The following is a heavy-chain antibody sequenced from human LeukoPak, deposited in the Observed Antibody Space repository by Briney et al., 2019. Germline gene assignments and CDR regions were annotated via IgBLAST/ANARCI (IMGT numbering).Heavy chain of an antibody. CDR1: GYTFIDYC. V-gene: IGHV1-2*02. Sequence: ASVKVSCKASGYTFIDYCLHWVRQAPGQGLEWMGWINPNSGATKFAQKFQGRVTMTRDTSISTAYIELNWLKSDDTAVYYCARDLGPPMLYGDITYYYYMDVWGKGTTVTVSS. CDR3: ARDLGPPMLYGDITYYYYMDV. D-gene: IGHD2-8*01. CDR2: INPNSGAT. J-gene: IGHJ6*03.